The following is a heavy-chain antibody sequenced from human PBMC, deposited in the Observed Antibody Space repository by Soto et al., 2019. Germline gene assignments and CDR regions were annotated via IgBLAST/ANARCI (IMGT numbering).Heavy chain of an antibody. Sequence: EVQLVESGGGLVKPGGSLRLSCAASGLTFSSYSMNWVRQAPGKGLEWVSSISSSSSYIYYADSVKGRFTIARDNAKNSLYLQMNSLRAEDTAVYYCARDGGYCGGDCLDFWGQGTLVTVST. D-gene: IGHD2-21*01. J-gene: IGHJ4*02. V-gene: IGHV3-21*01. CDR3: ARDGGYCGGDCLDF. CDR2: ISSSSSYI. CDR1: GLTFSSYS.